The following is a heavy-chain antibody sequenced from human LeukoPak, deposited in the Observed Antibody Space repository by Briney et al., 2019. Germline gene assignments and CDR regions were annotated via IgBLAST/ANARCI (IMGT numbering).Heavy chain of an antibody. CDR2: MNAGNGNT. Sequence: ASVNVSCKASGYIFTDYAIHWLRQAPGQRPEWMGWMNAGNGNTKYSQKFQGRITLIRDTSAATAYMEVSSLRHDDLAVYYCARGRGTSGSNRDFYYYYYMDVWGKGTTVTVSS. D-gene: IGHD2-15*01. J-gene: IGHJ6*03. CDR3: ARGRGTSGSNRDFYYYYYMDV. V-gene: IGHV1-3*01. CDR1: GYIFTDYA.